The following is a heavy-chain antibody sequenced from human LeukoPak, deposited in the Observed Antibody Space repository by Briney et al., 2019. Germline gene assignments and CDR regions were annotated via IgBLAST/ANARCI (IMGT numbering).Heavy chain of an antibody. CDR3: ARDRYCSSTSCPNYYGMDV. Sequence: PGGSLRLSCAASGFTFSNYALSWVRQAPGKGLEWVSSISSSSSYIYYADSVKGRFTISKDNAKNSLYLQMNSLRAEDTAVYYCARDRYCSSTSCPNYYGMDVWGQGTTVTVSS. CDR1: GFTFSNYA. V-gene: IGHV3-21*01. J-gene: IGHJ6*02. D-gene: IGHD2-2*01. CDR2: ISSSSSYI.